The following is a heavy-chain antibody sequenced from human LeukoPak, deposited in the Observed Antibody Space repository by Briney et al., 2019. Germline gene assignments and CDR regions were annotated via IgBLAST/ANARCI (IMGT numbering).Heavy chain of an antibody. J-gene: IGHJ4*02. V-gene: IGHV3-23*01. Sequence: PAGSLTLTCAASGFTFRTYAMSWLRQAPGKGLEWVSDISGSDGSTYYADSVKGRFTIARDNSKNTVYLQMTSLRAEDTAVYYCANARRSACSSTSGYPFDYCGQGALVTVSS. CDR3: ANARRSACSSTSGYPFDY. CDR2: ISGSDGST. D-gene: IGHD2-2*01. CDR1: GFTFRTYA.